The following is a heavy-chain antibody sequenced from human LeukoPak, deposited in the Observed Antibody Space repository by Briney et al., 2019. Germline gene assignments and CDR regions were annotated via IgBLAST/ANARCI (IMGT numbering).Heavy chain of an antibody. Sequence: GGSLRLSCAASSFTFSTYGMPWVRQTPGKGLEWVAVISHDGNNKYYADSVKGRFTISRDNSKSTLYLQMNSLRPEDTALYFCAGDKGSGFYYDTLDIWGQGTMVSVSS. J-gene: IGHJ3*02. CDR1: SFTFSTYG. D-gene: IGHD3-22*01. CDR3: AGDKGSGFYYDTLDI. CDR2: ISHDGNNK. V-gene: IGHV3-30*03.